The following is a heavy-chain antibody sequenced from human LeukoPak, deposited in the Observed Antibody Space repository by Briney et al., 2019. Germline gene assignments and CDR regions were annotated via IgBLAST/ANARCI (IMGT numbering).Heavy chain of an antibody. J-gene: IGHJ3*02. Sequence: SETLSLTCAVSGGSITGHYWNWIRQTPGMRLEWIGYTSYSRTTIYNSYFKGRATMSIDTSKNQPYLNLTSVTATDTAVYYCAKLGHSDGWYLGAFDIWGQGTTVIVSS. V-gene: IGHV4-59*08. D-gene: IGHD6-19*01. CDR3: AKLGHSDGWYLGAFDI. CDR2: TSYSRTT. CDR1: GGSITGHY.